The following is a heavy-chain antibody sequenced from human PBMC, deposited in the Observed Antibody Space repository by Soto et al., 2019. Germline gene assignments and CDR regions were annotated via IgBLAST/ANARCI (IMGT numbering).Heavy chain of an antibody. V-gene: IGHV1-24*01. CDR2: FDPEDGET. CDR3: ARVAITLVRGVSFYYYYGMDV. Sequence: ASVKVSCKVSGYTLTELSMHWVRQAPGKGLEWMGGFDPEDGETIYAQKFQGRVTITADESTSTAYMELSSLRSEDTAVYYCARVAITLVRGVSFYYYYGMDVWGQGTTVTVSS. J-gene: IGHJ6*02. CDR1: GYTLTELS. D-gene: IGHD3-10*01.